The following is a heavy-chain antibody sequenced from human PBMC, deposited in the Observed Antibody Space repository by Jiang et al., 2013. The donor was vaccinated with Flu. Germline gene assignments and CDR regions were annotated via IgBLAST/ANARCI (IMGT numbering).Heavy chain of an antibody. J-gene: IGHJ3*02. CDR1: YA. Sequence: YAMNWVRQAPGQGLEWMGWINTNTGNPTYAQGFTGRFVFSLDTSVSTAYLQISSLKAEDTAVYYCARGYDYVWGSYLKTDAFDIWGQGTMVTVSS. CDR2: INTNTGNP. V-gene: IGHV7-4-1*02. D-gene: IGHD3-16*02. CDR3: ARGYDYVWGSYLKTDAFDI.